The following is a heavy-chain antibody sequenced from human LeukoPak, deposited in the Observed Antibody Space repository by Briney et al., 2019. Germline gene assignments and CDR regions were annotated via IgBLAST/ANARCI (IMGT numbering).Heavy chain of an antibody. J-gene: IGHJ4*02. D-gene: IGHD3-10*01. CDR3: AREPRGYGSGSYYPPHYFDY. Sequence: SETLSLTCAVYGGSFSGYYWSWIRRPPGKGLEWIGEINHSGSTNYNPSLKSRVTISVDTSKNQFSLKLSSVTAADTAVYYCAREPRGYGSGSYYPPHYFDYWGQGTLVTVSS. V-gene: IGHV4-34*01. CDR1: GGSFSGYY. CDR2: INHSGST.